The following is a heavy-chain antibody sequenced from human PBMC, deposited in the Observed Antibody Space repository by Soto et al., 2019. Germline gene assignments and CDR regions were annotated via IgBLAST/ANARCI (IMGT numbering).Heavy chain of an antibody. V-gene: IGHV3-30-3*01. D-gene: IGHD7-27*01. Sequence: QVQLVESGGGVVQPGRSLRLSCAASGFTFSSYAMHWVRQAPGKGLEWVAVISYDGSNKYYADSVKGRFTISRDNSKNTLYLQMNSLRAEDTAVYYCARVGPNDYWGQGTLVTVSS. CDR3: ARVGPNDY. CDR2: ISYDGSNK. J-gene: IGHJ4*02. CDR1: GFTFSSYA.